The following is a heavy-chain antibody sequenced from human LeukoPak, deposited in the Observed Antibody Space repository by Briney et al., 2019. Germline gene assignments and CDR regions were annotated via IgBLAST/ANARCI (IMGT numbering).Heavy chain of an antibody. J-gene: IGHJ6*03. Sequence: SETLSPTCTVSGGSISSGTYYWSWIRQPAGKGLEWIGHIYTSGSTNYNPSLKSRVTISVDTSKNQFSLKLSSVTAADTAVYYCARGGTYCSGGRCSSGVYYLDVWGKGTTVTVSS. V-gene: IGHV4-61*09. CDR1: GGSISSGTYY. CDR2: IYTSGST. D-gene: IGHD2-15*01. CDR3: ARGGTYCSGGRCSSGVYYLDV.